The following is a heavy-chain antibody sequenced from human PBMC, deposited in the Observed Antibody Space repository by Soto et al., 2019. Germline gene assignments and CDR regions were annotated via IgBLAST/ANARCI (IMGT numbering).Heavy chain of an antibody. CDR3: ARIIDCSGGSCYLNWFDP. Sequence: ASVKVSCKASGYTFTSYGISWVRQAPGQGLEWMGWISAYNGNTNYAQKLQGRVTMTTDTSTSTAYMELRSLRSDDTAVYYCARIIDCSGGSCYLNWFDPWGQGTLVTVSS. CDR2: ISAYNGNT. J-gene: IGHJ5*02. V-gene: IGHV1-18*01. D-gene: IGHD2-15*01. CDR1: GYTFTSYG.